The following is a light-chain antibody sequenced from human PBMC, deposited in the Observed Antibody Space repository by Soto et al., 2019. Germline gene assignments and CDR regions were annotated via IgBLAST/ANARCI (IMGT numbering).Light chain of an antibody. CDR3: QKYSSFLT. V-gene: IGKV1-27*01. Sequence: DIQMTQSPSSLSASVGDRVTITCRASQGISSFLAWYQQKPGKVPRLLISGASTLQSGLPARFSGSGSGTDFTLTITSLQPEDVATYYCQKYSSFLTFGQGTRLEIK. CDR1: QGISSF. J-gene: IGKJ5*01. CDR2: GAS.